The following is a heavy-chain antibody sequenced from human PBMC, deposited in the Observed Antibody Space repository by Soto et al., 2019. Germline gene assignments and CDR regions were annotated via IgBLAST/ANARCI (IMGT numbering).Heavy chain of an antibody. CDR3: ARGPNYYGSGSYYNFDY. V-gene: IGHV4-34*01. CDR1: GGSFSGYY. CDR2: INHSGST. Sequence: SQTLSLTCAVYGGSFSGYYSSWIRQPPGKGLEWIGEINHSGSTNYNPSLKSRVTISVDTSKNQFSLKLSSVTAADTAVYYCARGPNYYGSGSYYNFDYWGQGTLVTVSS. J-gene: IGHJ4*02. D-gene: IGHD3-10*01.